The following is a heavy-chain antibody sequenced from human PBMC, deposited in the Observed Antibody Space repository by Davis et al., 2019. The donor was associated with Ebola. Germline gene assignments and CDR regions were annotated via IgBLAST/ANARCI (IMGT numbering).Heavy chain of an antibody. CDR3: ARDSSEVRFLEWYPTYFDY. V-gene: IGHV1-2*02. J-gene: IGHJ4*02. D-gene: IGHD3-3*01. CDR2: INPNSGGT. Sequence: ASVKVSCKASGYIFTGYYMHWVRQAPGQGLEWMGWINPNSGGTNFAQKFQGRVTMTRDTSITTVYMELSRLRSDDTAVYYCARDSSEVRFLEWYPTYFDYWGQGTLVTVSS. CDR1: GYIFTGYY.